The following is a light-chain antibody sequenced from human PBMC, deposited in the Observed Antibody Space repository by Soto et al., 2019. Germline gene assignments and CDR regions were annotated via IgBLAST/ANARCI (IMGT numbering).Light chain of an antibody. CDR2: DVS. V-gene: IGKV1-5*01. J-gene: IGKJ1*01. Sequence: GDSITITCRASQTVRRWLAWYQQKPGTAPTLLIYDVSTLERGVPSRFSGSGSGTEFTLTISSLQADDFATYYCQQYNIFPWTFGQGTKVEI. CDR1: QTVRRW. CDR3: QQYNIFPWT.